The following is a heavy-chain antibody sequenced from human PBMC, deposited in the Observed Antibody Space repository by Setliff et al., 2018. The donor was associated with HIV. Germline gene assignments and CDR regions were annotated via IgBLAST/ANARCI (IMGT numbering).Heavy chain of an antibody. CDR3: AKDGYSDYLNSYFDY. Sequence: GGSLRLSCTGSGFTLRSYAMYWVRQAPGKGLEWVAGISGAGATTYYVDSVKGRFTIPRDNSKDTLYLQMNSLRAEDTAVYYCAKDGYSDYLNSYFDYWGQGTLVTVSS. J-gene: IGHJ4*02. CDR1: GFTLRSYA. V-gene: IGHV3-23*01. D-gene: IGHD4-17*01. CDR2: ISGAGATT.